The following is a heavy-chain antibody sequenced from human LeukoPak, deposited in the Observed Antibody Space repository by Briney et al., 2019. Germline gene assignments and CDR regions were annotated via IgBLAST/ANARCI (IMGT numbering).Heavy chain of an antibody. CDR3: ARDWFPIYDYVWGSYRSTYYYYMDV. Sequence: GASVKVSCKASGYTFTSYYMHWVRQAPGQGLEWMGIINPSGGSTNYTQKLQGRVTMTTDTSTSTAYMELRSLRSDDTAVYYCARDWFPIYDYVWGSYRSTYYYYMDVWGKGTTVTISS. D-gene: IGHD3-16*02. CDR1: GYTFTSYY. J-gene: IGHJ6*03. CDR2: INPSGGST. V-gene: IGHV1-46*01.